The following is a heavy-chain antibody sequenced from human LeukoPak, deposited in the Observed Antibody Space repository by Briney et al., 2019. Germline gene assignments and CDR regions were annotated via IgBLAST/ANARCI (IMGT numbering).Heavy chain of an antibody. D-gene: IGHD6-19*01. CDR2: IKWNGGST. CDR1: GFTFDDYG. V-gene: IGHV3-20*04. CDR3: AKNVGSGWYFYFDY. Sequence: GRSLRLSCAASGFTFDDYGMSWVRQAPGKGLEWVSGIKWNGGSTGYADSVKGRFTISRDNAKNSLSLQMNSLRAEDTALYYCAKNVGSGWYFYFDYWGQGTLVTVSS. J-gene: IGHJ4*02.